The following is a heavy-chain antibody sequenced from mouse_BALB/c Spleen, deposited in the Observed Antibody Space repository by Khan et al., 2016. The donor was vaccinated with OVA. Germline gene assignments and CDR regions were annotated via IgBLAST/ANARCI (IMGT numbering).Heavy chain of an antibody. V-gene: IGHV2-3*01. J-gene: IGHJ4*01. CDR3: AKFTPDYYSMDY. D-gene: IGHD1-1*01. CDR2: IWGDGST. CDR1: GFSLSSYG. Sequence: QVQLKQSGPGLVAPSQSLSITCTVSGFSLSSYGVNWVRQPPGKGLEWLGVIWGDGSTNYHSVLISRLIISKDNSKSQVFLKLNSLQTGDTATYYCAKFTPDYYSMDYWGQGTSVTVSS.